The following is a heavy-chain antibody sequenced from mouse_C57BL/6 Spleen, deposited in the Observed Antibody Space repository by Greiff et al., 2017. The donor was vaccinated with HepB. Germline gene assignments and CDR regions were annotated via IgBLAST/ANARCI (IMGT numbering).Heavy chain of an antibody. CDR2: IYPGSGST. D-gene: IGHD2-4*01. CDR3: ARSYYEYDEFAY. CDR1: GYTFTSYW. Sequence: QVQLQQPGAELVKPGASVKMSCKASGYTFTSYWITWVKQRPGQGLEWIGDIYPGSGSTNYNEKFKSKATLTVDTSSSTAYMQLSSLTSEDSAVYYCARSYYEYDEFAYWGQGTLVTVSA. J-gene: IGHJ3*01. V-gene: IGHV1-55*01.